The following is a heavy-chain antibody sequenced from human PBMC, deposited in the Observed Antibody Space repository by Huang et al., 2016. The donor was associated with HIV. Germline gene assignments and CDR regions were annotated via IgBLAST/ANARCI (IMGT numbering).Heavy chain of an antibody. Sequence: EVQLEESGGALVKPGGSLRLSCADTGFLFTTFTLHWVRQAPGKGLELVAAISGSGSSIYCADAVKGRFTISRDNTKKSLYLQMSSLSVDDTAFYFCARGGPVGYFNLWGHGTLVSVSS. CDR2: ISGSGSSI. J-gene: IGHJ4*03. CDR3: ARGGPVGYFNL. V-gene: IGHV3-21*01. D-gene: IGHD2-15*01. CDR1: GFLFTTFT.